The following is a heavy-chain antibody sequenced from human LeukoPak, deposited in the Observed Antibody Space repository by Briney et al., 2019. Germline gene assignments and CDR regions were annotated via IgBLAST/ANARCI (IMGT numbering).Heavy chain of an antibody. Sequence: SETLSLTCTVSGGSISSGSYYWSWIRQPAGKGLEWIGRIYTSGSTNYNPSLKSRVTISVDTSKNQFSLKLSSVTAADTAVYYCARSAPYNWFDPWGQGTLVTVSS. V-gene: IGHV4-61*02. J-gene: IGHJ5*02. CDR1: GGSISSGSYY. CDR3: ARSAPYNWFDP. CDR2: IYTSGST.